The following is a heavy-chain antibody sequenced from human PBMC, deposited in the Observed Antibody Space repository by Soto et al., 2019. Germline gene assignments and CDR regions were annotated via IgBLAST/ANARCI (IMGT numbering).Heavy chain of an antibody. D-gene: IGHD3-10*01. CDR1: GGSVSSGSDY. J-gene: IGHJ6*02. V-gene: IGHV4-61*01. CDR3: ARERATMVRGVIYYYYGMDV. CDR2: IYYSGST. Sequence: SETLSLTCTVSGGSVSSGSDYWSWIRQPPGKGLEWIGYIYYSGSTNYNPSLKSRVTISVDTSKNQFSLKLSSVTAADTAVYYCARERATMVRGVIYYYYGMDVWGQGTTVTVSS.